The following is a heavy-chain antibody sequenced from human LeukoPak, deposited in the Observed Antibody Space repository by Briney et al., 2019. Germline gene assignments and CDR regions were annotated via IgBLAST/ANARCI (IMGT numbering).Heavy chain of an antibody. CDR2: ISTSSSYI. CDR1: RFTFSSYG. J-gene: IGHJ6*04. CDR3: AKDGGNYYDTAGNHLMRSYMDV. V-gene: IGHV3-21*01. Sequence: PGGSLRLSCAASRFTFSSYGMHWVRQAPGKGLEWVSSISTSSSYIYYTDSVKGRFTISRDNAKNSLYLQMNSLRAEDTAVYYCAKDGGNYYDTAGNHLMRSYMDVWGKGTTVTVSS. D-gene: IGHD3-22*01.